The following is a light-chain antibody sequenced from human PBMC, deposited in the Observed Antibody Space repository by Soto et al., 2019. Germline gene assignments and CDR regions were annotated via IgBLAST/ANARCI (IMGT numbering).Light chain of an antibody. V-gene: IGKV1-5*01. CDR2: DAS. CDR1: QSISSW. Sequence: DIPMTQSPSTLSASVGDRVTITCRASQSISSWLAWYQQKPGKAPKLLIYDASSLESGVPSRFSGSGSGTEFTLTISSLQTDDFATYYCQQNYNSRWTFGQGTEIEI. J-gene: IGKJ1*01. CDR3: QQNYNSRWT.